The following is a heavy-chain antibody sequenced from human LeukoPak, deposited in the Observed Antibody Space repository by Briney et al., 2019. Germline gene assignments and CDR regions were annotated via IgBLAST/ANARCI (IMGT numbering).Heavy chain of an antibody. CDR3: ARDILVVAVEENWFDP. CDR1: GFTFSDYY. D-gene: IGHD2-15*01. J-gene: IGHJ5*02. V-gene: IGHV3-11*06. Sequence: GGSLRLSCAASGFTFSDYYMSWIRQAPGKGLEWVSSISSSSSYIYYADSVRGRFTISRDNAKNSLYLQMNSLRAEDTAVYYCARDILVVAVEENWFDPRGQGTLVTVSS. CDR2: ISSSSSYI.